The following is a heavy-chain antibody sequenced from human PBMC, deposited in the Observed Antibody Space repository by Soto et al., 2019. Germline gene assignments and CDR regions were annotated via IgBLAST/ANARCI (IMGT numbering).Heavy chain of an antibody. Sequence: PSETLSLTCTVSGGSVSSGSYYWSWIRQPPGKGLEWIGYIYYSGSTYYNPSLKSRVTISVDTSKNQFSLKLSSVTAADTAVYYCARIPLLEWELHYYYGMDVWGQGTTVTVSS. J-gene: IGHJ6*02. CDR1: GGSVSSGSYY. V-gene: IGHV4-31*03. CDR3: ARIPLLEWELHYYYGMDV. CDR2: IYYSGST. D-gene: IGHD1-26*01.